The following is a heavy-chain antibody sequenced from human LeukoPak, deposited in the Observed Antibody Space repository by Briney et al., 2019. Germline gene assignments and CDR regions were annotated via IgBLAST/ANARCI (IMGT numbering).Heavy chain of an antibody. D-gene: IGHD6-6*01. CDR2: IIPIFGTA. J-gene: IGHJ6*02. CDR3: ASPYSSSSYYYGMDV. Sequence: SVKVSCKASGGTFSSYAISWVRQAPGQGLEWMGGIIPIFGTANYAQKFQGRVTITADESTSTAYMELSSLRSEDTAVYYCASPYSSSSYYYGMDVWGQGTTVTVSS. CDR1: GGTFSSYA. V-gene: IGHV1-69*13.